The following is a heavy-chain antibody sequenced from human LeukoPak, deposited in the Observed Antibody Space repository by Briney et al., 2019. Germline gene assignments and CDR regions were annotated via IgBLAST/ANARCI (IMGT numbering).Heavy chain of an antibody. CDR1: GGTFSSYA. D-gene: IGHD3-9*01. CDR2: IIPILGIA. CDR3: ARVERRLDWFDP. J-gene: IGHJ5*02. Sequence: GASVKVSCKASGGTFSSYAISWVRQAPGQGLEWMGRIIPILGIANYAQKFQGRVTITADKSTSTAYMELSSLRSEDTAVYYCARVERRLDWFDPWGQGTLVTVSS. V-gene: IGHV1-69*04.